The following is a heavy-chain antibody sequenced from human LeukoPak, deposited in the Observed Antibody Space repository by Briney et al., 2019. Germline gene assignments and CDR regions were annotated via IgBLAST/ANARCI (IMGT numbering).Heavy chain of an antibody. J-gene: IGHJ5*02. CDR2: ISSNGGTT. V-gene: IGHV3-64*01. Sequence: GGSLRLSCAASGFIFSTYAMHWVRQAPGKGLEYVSTISSNGGTTYYANSVKGRFTISRDNSKNTLYLQMNSLRAEDTAVYYCAKGGAIDWFDPWGQGTLVTVSS. CDR3: AKGGAIDWFDP. CDR1: GFIFSTYA. D-gene: IGHD3-16*01.